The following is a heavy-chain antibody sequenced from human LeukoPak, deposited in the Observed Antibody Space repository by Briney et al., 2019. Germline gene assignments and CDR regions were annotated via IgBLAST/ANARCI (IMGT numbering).Heavy chain of an antibody. J-gene: IGHJ4*02. V-gene: IGHV3-23*01. CDR2: ISGGGGST. CDR3: AKRNWNDDTGC. D-gene: IGHD1-1*01. Sequence: GGSLRLSCAASGFTISIYAMSWVRQAPGKGLEWVSGISGGGGSTYYTDSVKGRFTISTDNSKNTLYLQMNSLRAEDTAVYYCAKRNWNDDTGCWGQGTLVIVSS. CDR1: GFTISIYA.